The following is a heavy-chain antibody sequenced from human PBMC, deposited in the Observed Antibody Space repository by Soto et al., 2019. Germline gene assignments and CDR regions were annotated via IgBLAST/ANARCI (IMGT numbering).Heavy chain of an antibody. CDR3: AKSPGGLDSYNSDYSGMHV. D-gene: IGHD5-12*01. J-gene: IGHJ6*02. Sequence: EVHLLESGADLVQPGGSVRLSCTASGLTFSTYAMSWVRQAPGKGLELVSAIGGSGTGGRTYYADSVKGRFTISRDNSKHTVYLQMNSVKAADTAEDCCAKSPGGLDSYNSDYSGMHVWGPGMRVTGSS. V-gene: IGHV3-23*01. CDR2: IGGSGTGGRT. CDR1: GLTFSTYA.